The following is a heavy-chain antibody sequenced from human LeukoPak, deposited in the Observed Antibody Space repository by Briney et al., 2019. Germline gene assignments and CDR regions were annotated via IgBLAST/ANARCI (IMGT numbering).Heavy chain of an antibody. J-gene: IGHJ4*02. D-gene: IGHD6-13*01. CDR2: IYYSGST. V-gene: IGHV4-59*08. CDR1: GGSFSGYY. CDR3: ARQSSSNWYLDF. Sequence: PSETLSLTCAVYGGSFSGYYWSWIRQPPGKGLEWIGYIYYSGSTNYNPSLKSRVTMSVDTSKNQFSLKLSSVTAADTAVYYCARQSSSNWYLDFWGQGTLVTVSS.